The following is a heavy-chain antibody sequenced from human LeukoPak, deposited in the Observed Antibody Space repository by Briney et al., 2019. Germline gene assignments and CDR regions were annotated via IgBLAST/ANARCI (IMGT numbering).Heavy chain of an antibody. CDR3: AREATGTLWFGEYWFDP. CDR1: GYTFTGYY. J-gene: IGHJ5*02. Sequence: ASVKVSCKASGYTFTGYYMHWVRQAPGQGLEWMGWINPNSGGTNYAQKLQGRVTMTTDTSTSTAYMELSRLRSDDTAVYYCAREATGTLWFGEYWFDPWGQGTLVTVSS. D-gene: IGHD3-10*01. V-gene: IGHV1-2*02. CDR2: INPNSGGT.